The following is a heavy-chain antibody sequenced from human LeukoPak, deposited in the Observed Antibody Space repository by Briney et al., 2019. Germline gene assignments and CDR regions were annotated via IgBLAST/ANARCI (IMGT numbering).Heavy chain of an antibody. D-gene: IGHD5-24*01. V-gene: IGHV3-23*01. CDR3: ASLLSYLRDGYNSVWDY. J-gene: IGHJ4*02. Sequence: PGGSLRLSCAASGFTFSSYAMNWVRQAPGKGLEWISSISGSGDNTYYADSVKGRFTISRDNSKNTLYLQMNSLRAEDTAVYYCASLLSYLRDGYNSVWDYWGQGTLVTVSS. CDR2: ISGSGDNT. CDR1: GFTFSSYA.